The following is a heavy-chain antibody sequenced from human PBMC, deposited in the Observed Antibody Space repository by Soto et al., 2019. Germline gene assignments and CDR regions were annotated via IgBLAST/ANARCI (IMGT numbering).Heavy chain of an antibody. CDR3: ARDNGSEAVAGIFDY. CDR2: ISYDGSYK. J-gene: IGHJ4*02. D-gene: IGHD6-19*01. V-gene: IGHV3-30-3*01. Sequence: GLEWVAVISYDGSYKDYAASVKGRFTMSRDKSKNTLYLQMNSLRAEDTAVYYCARDNGSEAVAGIFDYWGQATLVTVSS.